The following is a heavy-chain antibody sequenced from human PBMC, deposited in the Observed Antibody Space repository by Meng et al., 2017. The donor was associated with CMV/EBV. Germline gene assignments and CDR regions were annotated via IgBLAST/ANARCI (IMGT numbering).Heavy chain of an antibody. J-gene: IGHJ5*02. CDR1: GFTVSSNY. CDR2: IYSGGST. CDR3: AREVRSSSWYGEGENGFDP. Sequence: GESLKISCAASGFTVSSNYMSWVRQAPGKGLEWVSVIYSGGSTYYADSVKGRFTISRDNSKNTLYLQMNSLRAEDTAVYYCAREVRSSSWYGEGENGFDPWAREPWSPSPQ. D-gene: IGHD6-13*01. V-gene: IGHV3-53*01.